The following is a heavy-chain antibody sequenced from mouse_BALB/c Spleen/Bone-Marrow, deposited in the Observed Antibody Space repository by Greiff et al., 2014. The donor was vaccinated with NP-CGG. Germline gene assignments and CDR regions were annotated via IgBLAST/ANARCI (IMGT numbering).Heavy chain of an antibody. J-gene: IGHJ1*01. Sequence: QVQLKESGSVLVRPGASVKLSCKASGYTFTSSWMHWAKQRPGQGLEWIGDIHPNSGNTNYNEKFRGKATLTVDTSSNTVYVDLSSLTSEDSAVYYCARSYRFWYFDVWGAGTTVTVSS. V-gene: IGHV1S130*01. D-gene: IGHD2-14*01. CDR3: ARSYRFWYFDV. CDR2: IHPNSGNT. CDR1: GYTFTSSW.